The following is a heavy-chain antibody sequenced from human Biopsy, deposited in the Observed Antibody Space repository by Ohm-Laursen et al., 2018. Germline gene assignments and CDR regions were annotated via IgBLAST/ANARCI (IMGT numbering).Heavy chain of an antibody. CDR3: ARDPLNGHKHFDY. Sequence: ASVKVSCKASPYTFTDYNIHWMRQAPGQGLKWLGYINCKTGATNYAQKFQGTVTMTRDTSISTAYLALGSLRSADTAIYYCARDPLNGHKHFDYWGQGSLVTVSS. D-gene: IGHD2-8*01. V-gene: IGHV1-2*02. J-gene: IGHJ4*02. CDR2: INCKTGAT. CDR1: PYTFTDYN.